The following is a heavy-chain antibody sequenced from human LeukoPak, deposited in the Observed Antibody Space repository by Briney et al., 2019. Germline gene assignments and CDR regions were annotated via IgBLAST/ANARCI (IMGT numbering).Heavy chain of an antibody. V-gene: IGHV3-48*01. CDR3: ARDPSQFLEPHWPDP. Sequence: GGSLRLSCAASGFTFSTYSMYWVRQAPGKGLEWVSYISSRSNTIYYANSVRGRFTISRDNAKNSLYLQMNSLRVEDTAVYYCARDPSQFLEPHWPDPWGQGTLVTVSS. D-gene: IGHD3-3*01. CDR2: ISSRSNTI. CDR1: GFTFSTYS. J-gene: IGHJ5*02.